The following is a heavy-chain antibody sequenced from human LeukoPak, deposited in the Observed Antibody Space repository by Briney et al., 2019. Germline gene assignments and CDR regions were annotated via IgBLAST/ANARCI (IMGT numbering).Heavy chain of an antibody. V-gene: IGHV4-39*01. CDR2: IYYSGST. CDR1: GGSTSSSSYY. CDR3: ARRYSSGYYFVGAFDY. J-gene: IGHJ4*02. D-gene: IGHD3-22*01. Sequence: SETLSLTCTVSGGSTSSSSYYWGWIRQPPGKGLEWIGSIYYSGSTYYNPSLKSRVTISVDTSKSQFSLKLSSVTAADTAVYYCARRYSSGYYFVGAFDYWGQGTLVTVSS.